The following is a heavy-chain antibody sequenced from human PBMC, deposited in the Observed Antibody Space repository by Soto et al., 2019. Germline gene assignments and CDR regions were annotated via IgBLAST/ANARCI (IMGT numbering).Heavy chain of an antibody. D-gene: IGHD1-7*01. J-gene: IGHJ6*02. Sequence: SVKVSCKASGGTFSSYAISWVQQAPGQGLEWMGGIIPIFGTANYAQKFQGRVTITADESTSTAYMELSSLRSEDTAAFYCATGTYGMDVWGQGTTVTVSS. CDR1: GGTFSSYA. V-gene: IGHV1-69*13. CDR3: ATGTYGMDV. CDR2: IIPIFGTA.